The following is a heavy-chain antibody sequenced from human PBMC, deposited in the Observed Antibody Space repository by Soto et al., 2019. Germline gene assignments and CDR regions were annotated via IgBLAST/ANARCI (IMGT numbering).Heavy chain of an antibody. V-gene: IGHV1-69*13. CDR2: IIPIFGAA. D-gene: IGHD3-3*01. Sequence: SVKVSCKASGGTLSSHAISWVRQAPGQGLEWMGGIIPIFGAANYAQKFQGRVSITAVESTSTAYMELSSLRSEDTAVYYCARGESADYYDFWSGSNLVYWGQGTLVTVSS. CDR3: ARGESADYYDFWSGSNLVY. J-gene: IGHJ4*02. CDR1: GGTLSSHA.